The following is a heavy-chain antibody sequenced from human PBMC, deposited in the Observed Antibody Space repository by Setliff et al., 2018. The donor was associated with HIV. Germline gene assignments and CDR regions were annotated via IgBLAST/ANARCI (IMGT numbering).Heavy chain of an antibody. D-gene: IGHD6-6*01. J-gene: IGHJ6*02. V-gene: IGHV3-13*01. CDR3: TRELNGHTSSHYYFGLDV. CDR1: GFAFSDYD. CDR2: IGTGGDT. Sequence: GGSLRLSCATSGFAFSDYDFHWVRQVTGEGLEWVSAIGTGGDTYYADSVKCRFTISRENAKNPLYLQMNNVRAGDTAVYYCTRELNGHTSSHYYFGLDVWGQGTTVTVSS.